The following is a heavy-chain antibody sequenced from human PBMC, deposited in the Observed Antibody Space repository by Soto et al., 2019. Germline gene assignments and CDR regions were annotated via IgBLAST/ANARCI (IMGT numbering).Heavy chain of an antibody. CDR3: ARDYMAVVD. CDR1: GSSISSGSYY. V-gene: IGHV4-31*01. D-gene: IGHD2-15*01. J-gene: IGHJ4*02. CDR2: IYHSGST. Sequence: SETLSLTCTVSGSSISSGSYYWSWIRQHPGKGMEWIGYIYHSGSTYYNHSLNSQATISLDTSKKQFSLKLSFVTAAVTAVYYCARDYMAVVDWGQGTLVTVFS.